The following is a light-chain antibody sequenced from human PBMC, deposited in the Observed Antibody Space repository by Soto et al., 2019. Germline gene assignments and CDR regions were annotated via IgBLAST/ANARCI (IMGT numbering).Light chain of an antibody. CDR1: QSVSSSY. CDR2: GAS. Sequence: EIVLTQSPGTLSLSPGERATLPCRASQSVSSSYLAWYQQKPGQAPRLLIYGASSRATGIPDRFSGSGSGTDFTLTISRLEPEDFAVYYCQQYGSSLPWTFGQGTKVDIK. J-gene: IGKJ1*01. CDR3: QQYGSSLPWT. V-gene: IGKV3-20*01.